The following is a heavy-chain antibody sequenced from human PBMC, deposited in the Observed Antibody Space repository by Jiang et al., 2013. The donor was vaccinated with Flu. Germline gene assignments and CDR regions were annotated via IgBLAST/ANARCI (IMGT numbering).Heavy chain of an antibody. D-gene: IGHD3-3*01. J-gene: IGHJ5*02. V-gene: IGHV4-31*03. CDR2: IYYTGTT. CDR3: ARDGSRLLEWKGFDP. Sequence: GPGLVKPSQTLSLTCSVSGASIRDDGYYWTWIRQHPKKGLEWIGYIYYTGTTYYNPSLKSRLTMSVDSSNNQFSLKLTSVTAADTAVYYCARDGSRLLEWKGFDPWGQGTLVTVSS. CDR1: GASIRDDGYY.